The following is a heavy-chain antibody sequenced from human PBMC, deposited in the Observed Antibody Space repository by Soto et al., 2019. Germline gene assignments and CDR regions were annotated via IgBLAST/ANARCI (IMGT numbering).Heavy chain of an antibody. CDR3: AKPGCSSTSCYTDY. CDR2: ISGGGGST. D-gene: IGHD2-2*02. Sequence: EVQLLESGGGLVQPGGSLRLCCAASGFTFTSYAMNWVRQAPGKGLEWVSAISGGGGSTYYADSVKGRFTISRDNSKNTLYLQMSSLRAEDTALYYCAKPGCSSTSCYTDYWGQGTLVTVSS. V-gene: IGHV3-23*01. CDR1: GFTFTSYA. J-gene: IGHJ4*02.